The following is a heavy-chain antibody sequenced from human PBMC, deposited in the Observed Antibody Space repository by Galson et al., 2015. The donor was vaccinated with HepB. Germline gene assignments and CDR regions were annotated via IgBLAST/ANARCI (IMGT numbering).Heavy chain of an antibody. CDR3: ARDANWGSQDYFDY. Sequence: SVKVSCKAFGYTFTTYYMHWVRQAPGQGLEWVGIINPGGGNTNYAQKFQGRVTLTRDTSTSTVYMELTSLRSEDMAVYYCARDANWGSQDYFDYWGQGTLVTVSS. V-gene: IGHV1-46*03. CDR2: INPGGGNT. D-gene: IGHD7-27*01. CDR1: GYTFTTYY. J-gene: IGHJ4*02.